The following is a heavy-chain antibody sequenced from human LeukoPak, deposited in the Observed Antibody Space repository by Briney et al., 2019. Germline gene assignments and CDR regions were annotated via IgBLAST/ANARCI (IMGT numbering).Heavy chain of an antibody. D-gene: IGHD6-6*01. CDR2: ISYDGSNK. J-gene: IGHJ4*02. CDR3: ARTPLYSSSVPPGYRN. Sequence: GGSLRLSCAASGFTFSTYAMHWVRQAPGKGLEWVAVISYDGSNKYYADSVKGRFTISRDNSKNTLYLQMSSLRAEDTAVYYCARTPLYSSSVPPGYRNWGQGTLVTVSS. V-gene: IGHV3-30-3*01. CDR1: GFTFSTYA.